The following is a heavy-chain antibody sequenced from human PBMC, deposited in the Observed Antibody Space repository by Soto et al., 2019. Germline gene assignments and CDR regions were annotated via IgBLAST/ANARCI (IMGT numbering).Heavy chain of an antibody. Sequence: SETLSLTCTVAGDSISNYYWSWIRQPPGKGLEWIGYIFYSGSTNSNPSLKSRVTISVDTSKNQFSLKLSSVTAADTAVYYCARVFGTNGLHFYGMDDWGQGTTVTVSS. CDR3: ARVFGTNGLHFYGMDD. J-gene: IGHJ6*02. CDR1: GDSISNYY. CDR2: IFYSGST. V-gene: IGHV4-59*01. D-gene: IGHD3-16*01.